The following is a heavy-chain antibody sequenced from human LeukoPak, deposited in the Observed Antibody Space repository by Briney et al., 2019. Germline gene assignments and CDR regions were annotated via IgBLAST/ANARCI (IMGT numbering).Heavy chain of an antibody. J-gene: IGHJ6*02. CDR3: AILIAARPDYYGMDV. CDR1: GGSISSGGYS. CDR2: IYHSGST. Sequence: TSETLSLTCAVSGGSISSGGYSWSWIRQPPGKGLEWIGYIYHSGSTYYNPSLKSRVTISVDRSKNQFSLKLSSVTAADTAVYYCAILIAARPDYYGMDVWGQGTTVTVSS. V-gene: IGHV4-30-2*01. D-gene: IGHD6-6*01.